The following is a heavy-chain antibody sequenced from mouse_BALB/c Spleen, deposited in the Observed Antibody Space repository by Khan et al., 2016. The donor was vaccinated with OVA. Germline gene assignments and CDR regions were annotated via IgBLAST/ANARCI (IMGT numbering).Heavy chain of an antibody. CDR3: ARGNYYGSSSWFGY. CDR1: GYTFSTYW. D-gene: IGHD1-1*01. V-gene: IGHV1-9*01. Sequence: QVQLKESGAELMKPGASVKISCKATGYTFSTYWIAWVKQRPGHGLEWIAEILPGSGRTNYNEKFKGKATFTADTSSNTAFMQLSSLTSEDSAVYYCARGNYYGSSSWFGYWGPGTLVTVSA. J-gene: IGHJ3*01. CDR2: ILPGSGRT.